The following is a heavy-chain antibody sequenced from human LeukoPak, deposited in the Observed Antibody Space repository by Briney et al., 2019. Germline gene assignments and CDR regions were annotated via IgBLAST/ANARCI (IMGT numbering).Heavy chain of an antibody. J-gene: IGHJ6*02. D-gene: IGHD6-13*01. Sequence: GGSLRLSCAATGLSVSSNFMSWVRQAPGKGLEWVSVIYGGGSTYYADSMKGRFTISRDNSKNTLYLQMNSLRAEDTAVYYCASLGDGPPYSSSWYRMGEYYYYYGMDVWGQGTTVTVSS. V-gene: IGHV3-66*01. CDR2: IYGGGST. CDR3: ASLGDGPPYSSSWYRMGEYYYYYGMDV. CDR1: GLSVSSNF.